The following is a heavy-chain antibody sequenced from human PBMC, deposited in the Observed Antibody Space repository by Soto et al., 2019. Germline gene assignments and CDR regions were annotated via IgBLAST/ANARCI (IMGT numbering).Heavy chain of an antibody. Sequence: GGSLRLSCAASGFTFDDYAMHWVRQAPGKGLEWVSGISWNSGSIGYADSVKGRFTISRDNAKNSLYLQMNSLRAEDTALYYCAKGTRAPIYGDYVFYFDYWGQGTLVTVSS. V-gene: IGHV3-9*01. D-gene: IGHD4-17*01. J-gene: IGHJ4*02. CDR1: GFTFDDYA. CDR2: ISWNSGSI. CDR3: AKGTRAPIYGDYVFYFDY.